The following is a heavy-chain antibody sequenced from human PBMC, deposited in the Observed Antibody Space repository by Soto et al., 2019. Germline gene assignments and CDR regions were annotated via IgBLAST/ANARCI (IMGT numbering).Heavy chain of an antibody. CDR2: IRYGGST. J-gene: IGHJ4*02. D-gene: IGHD2-15*01. Sequence: QLQLQESGPGLVKPSETLSLTCAVSGGSISSSNFYWGWFRQPPGKGLEWIGSIRYGGSTFYKPSLKSRVTISVDTSKNQFSLNLRSVTAADKAVYYCAKDASCYSCGAWGQGAPVTVSS. CDR3: AKDASCYSCGA. V-gene: IGHV4-39*01. CDR1: GGSISSSNFY.